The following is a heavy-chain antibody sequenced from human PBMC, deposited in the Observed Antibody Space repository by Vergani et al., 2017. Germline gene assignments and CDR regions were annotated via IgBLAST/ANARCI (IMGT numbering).Heavy chain of an antibody. D-gene: IGHD6-13*01. CDR3: AGEYSRGIAAAGTVGY. CDR2: INAGNGNT. Sequence: QVQLVQSGAEVKKPGASVKVSCKASGYTFTSYAMHWVRQAPGQRLEWMGWINAGNGNTKYSQKFQGRVTITRDTSASTAYMELSSLRSEDTAVYYCAGEYSRGIAAAGTVGYWGQGTLVTVSS. V-gene: IGHV1-3*01. J-gene: IGHJ4*02. CDR1: GYTFTSYA.